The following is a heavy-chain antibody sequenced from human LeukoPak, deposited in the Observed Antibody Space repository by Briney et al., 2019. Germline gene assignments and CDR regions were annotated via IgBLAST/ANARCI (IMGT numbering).Heavy chain of an antibody. CDR2: ISSGGGST. CDR1: GFTFRIYA. J-gene: IGHJ3*02. V-gene: IGHV3-64*01. Sequence: PGGSLRLSCTASGFTFRIYAMHSVRQAPRKGLEYVSAISSGGGSTYYANSVKGRFTISRDHYKNTLYLQMGSLRAEDMAVYYCARGVPYYDILTGGSFDIWGQGTMVTVSS. CDR3: ARGVPYYDILTGGSFDI. D-gene: IGHD3-9*01.